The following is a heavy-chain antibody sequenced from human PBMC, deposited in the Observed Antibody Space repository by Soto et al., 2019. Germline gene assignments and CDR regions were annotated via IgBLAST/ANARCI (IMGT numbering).Heavy chain of an antibody. V-gene: IGHV3-30*03. Sequence: QVQLVESGGGVVQPGRSLRLSCAASGFTFSSYGMHWVRQAPGKGLEWVAVISYDGSNKYYADSVKGRFTISRDNSKNTLYLQMNSLRAEDTAVYYCARATRWGGWWFDPWGQGTLVTVSS. D-gene: IGHD3-16*01. CDR2: ISYDGSNK. CDR3: ARATRWGGWWFDP. J-gene: IGHJ5*02. CDR1: GFTFSSYG.